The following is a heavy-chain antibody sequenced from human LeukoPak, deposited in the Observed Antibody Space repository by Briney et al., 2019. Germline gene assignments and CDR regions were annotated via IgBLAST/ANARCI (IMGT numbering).Heavy chain of an antibody. CDR3: ARGILFDWFIFYEKGDAFDI. J-gene: IGHJ3*02. D-gene: IGHD3-9*01. V-gene: IGHV4-61*02. CDR1: GGSISSSSYY. CDR2: IYTSGST. Sequence: SETLSLTCTVSGGSISSSSYYWGWIRQPAGKGLEWIGRIYTSGSTNYNPSLKSRVTMSVDTSKNQFSLKLSSVTAADTAVYYCARGILFDWFIFYEKGDAFDIWGQGTMVTVSS.